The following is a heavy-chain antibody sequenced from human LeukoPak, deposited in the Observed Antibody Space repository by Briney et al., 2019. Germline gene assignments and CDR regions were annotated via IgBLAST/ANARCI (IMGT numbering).Heavy chain of an antibody. CDR2: ISSSSSTI. V-gene: IGHV3-48*01. CDR3: ANIVVVVAAKSVGWFDP. J-gene: IGHJ5*02. D-gene: IGHD2-15*01. Sequence: GGSLRLSCAASGFTFSSYSMNWVRQAPGKGLEWVSYISSSSSTIYYADSVKGRFTISRDNSKNTLYLQMNSLRAEDTAVYYCANIVVVVAAKSVGWFDPWGQGTLVTVSS. CDR1: GFTFSSYS.